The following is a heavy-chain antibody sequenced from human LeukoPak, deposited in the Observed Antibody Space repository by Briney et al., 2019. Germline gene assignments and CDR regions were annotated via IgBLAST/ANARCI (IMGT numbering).Heavy chain of an antibody. CDR3: ARSAPTSYCSSTSCYEGWFDP. D-gene: IGHD2-2*01. Sequence: ASVKVSCKASGYTFTGHYMHWVRQAPGQGLEWMGWINPNSGGTNYAQKFQGWVTMTRDTSISTAYMELSRLRSDDTAVYYCARSAPTSYCSSTSCYEGWFDPWGQGTLVTVSS. CDR1: GYTFTGHY. J-gene: IGHJ5*02. V-gene: IGHV1-2*04. CDR2: INPNSGGT.